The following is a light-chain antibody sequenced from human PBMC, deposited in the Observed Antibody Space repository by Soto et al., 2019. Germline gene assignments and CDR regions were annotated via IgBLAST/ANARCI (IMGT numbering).Light chain of an antibody. J-gene: IGKJ1*01. Sequence: EMILTQSPATLSLSPGERATLSCKTSQGISKYIAWYQQKPGQPPRLLIYDASIRATGIPARFSGNGSRTDFTLTITSLEPEDFATYYCQQYNSYSQTFGQGTKVEIK. CDR3: QQYNSYSQT. V-gene: IGKV3-11*01. CDR2: DAS. CDR1: QGISKY.